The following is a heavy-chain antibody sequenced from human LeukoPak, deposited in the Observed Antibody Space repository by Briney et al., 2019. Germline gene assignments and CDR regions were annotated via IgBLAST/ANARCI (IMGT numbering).Heavy chain of an antibody. Sequence: SETLSLTCAVYGGSFSGYYWSWIRQPPGKGLEWIGEISHSGSTNYNPSLKSRVTISVDTSKNQFSLKLSSVTAADTAVYYCARVVPAAMRDYWGQGTLVTVSS. D-gene: IGHD2-2*01. V-gene: IGHV4-34*01. CDR2: ISHSGST. CDR3: ARVVPAAMRDY. CDR1: GGSFSGYY. J-gene: IGHJ4*02.